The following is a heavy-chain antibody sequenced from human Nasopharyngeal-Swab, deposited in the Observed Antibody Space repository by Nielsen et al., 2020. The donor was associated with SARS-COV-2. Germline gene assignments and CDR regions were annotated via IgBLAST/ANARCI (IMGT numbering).Heavy chain of an antibody. D-gene: IGHD5-18*01. J-gene: IGHJ6*03. CDR2: IIPIFGTA. CDR1: GGTFSSYA. Sequence: SVKVSCKASGGTFSSYAISWVRQAPGQGLEWMGGIIPIFGTANYAQKFQGRVTITADESTSTAYMELSSLRSEDTAVYYCARADTAMVKIFGYYYYMDVWDKGTTVTVSS. CDR3: ARADTAMVKIFGYYYYMDV. V-gene: IGHV1-69*13.